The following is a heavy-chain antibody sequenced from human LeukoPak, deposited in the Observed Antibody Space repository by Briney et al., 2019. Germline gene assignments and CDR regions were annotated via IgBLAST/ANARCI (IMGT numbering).Heavy chain of an antibody. Sequence: PSETLSLTCTVSGGSISSGYYYWSWLRKPAGKGLEWIRRIYASGTTNYNPSLQGQVTISAEKSKNQFALKLSPVTAADTDVYLCAREGDYYDNSGTFDYWGQGTLVTVSS. J-gene: IGHJ4*02. CDR3: AREGDYYDNSGTFDY. CDR2: IYASGTT. CDR1: GGSISSGYYY. D-gene: IGHD3-22*01. V-gene: IGHV4-61*02.